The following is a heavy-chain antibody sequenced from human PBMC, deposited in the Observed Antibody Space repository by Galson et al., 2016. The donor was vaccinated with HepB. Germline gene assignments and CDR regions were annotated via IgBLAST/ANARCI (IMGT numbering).Heavy chain of an antibody. J-gene: IGHJ6*02. D-gene: IGHD2-2*01. CDR2: IIPMFATA. CDR3: AKEDIVVGPGATPHDRSYYYYGMDV. V-gene: IGHV1-69*13. Sequence: SVKVSCKASGGTLSSYDVSWVRQAPGQGLEWMGGIIPMFATAHYAQKFQGRVTITVDESATTVYMEVNSLRSEDTAVYYCAKEDIVVGPGATPHDRSYYYYGMDVWGQGTAVTVSS. CDR1: GGTLSSYD.